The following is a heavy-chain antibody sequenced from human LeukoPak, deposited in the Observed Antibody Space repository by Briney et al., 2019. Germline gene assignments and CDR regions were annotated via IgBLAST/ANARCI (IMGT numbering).Heavy chain of an antibody. J-gene: IGHJ4*02. Sequence: TSQTLSLTCTVSGGSISSGDYYWRWIRQPPGKGLEWIGYIYYSGSTYYNPSLKSRVTITVDTSKNQFSLKLSSVTAADTAVYYCAREGYGDFFRDDYWGQGTLVTVSS. CDR1: GGSISSGDYY. CDR2: IYYSGST. CDR3: AREGYGDFFRDDY. V-gene: IGHV4-30-4*01. D-gene: IGHD4-17*01.